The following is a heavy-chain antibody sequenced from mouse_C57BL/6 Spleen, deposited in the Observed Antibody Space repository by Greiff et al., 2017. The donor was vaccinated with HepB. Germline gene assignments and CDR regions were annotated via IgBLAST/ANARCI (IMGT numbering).Heavy chain of an antibody. J-gene: IGHJ1*03. CDR3: ARSEYGNYSHWYFDV. D-gene: IGHD2-1*01. Sequence: QVQLQQSGPELVKPGASVKISCKASGYAFSSSWMNWVKQRPGKGLEWIGRIYPGDGDTNYNGKFKGKATLTADKSSSTAYMQLSSLTSEDSAVYFCARSEYGNYSHWYFDVWGTGTTVTVSS. V-gene: IGHV1-82*01. CDR2: IYPGDGDT. CDR1: GYAFSSSW.